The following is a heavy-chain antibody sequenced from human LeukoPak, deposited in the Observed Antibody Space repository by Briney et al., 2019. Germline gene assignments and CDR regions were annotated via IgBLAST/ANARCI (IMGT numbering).Heavy chain of an antibody. Sequence: GGSLRLSCAASGFTFSSYSMNWVRQAPGKGLEWVSSISDSSSYIYYADSVKGRFTISRDNAKNSLYLHMNSLRAEDTAVYYCAREGGWNLPTLVYWGQGTLVTVPS. J-gene: IGHJ4*02. CDR2: ISDSSSYI. CDR3: AREGGWNLPTLVY. V-gene: IGHV3-21*06. CDR1: GFTFSSYS. D-gene: IGHD2-15*01.